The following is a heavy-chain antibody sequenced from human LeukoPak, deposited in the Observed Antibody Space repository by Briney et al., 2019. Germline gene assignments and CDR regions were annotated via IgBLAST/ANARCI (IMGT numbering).Heavy chain of an antibody. CDR2: ITGNGDST. CDR3: VKDLSSVGSGWYGGDY. CDR1: GFTFSTYA. V-gene: IGHV3-64D*09. Sequence: GGSLRLSCSASGFTFSTYAMHWARQAPRKGLEYVADITGNGDSTYYADSVKGRFTISRDNSKNTLYLQMSSLRVEDTAVYYCVKDLSSVGSGWYGGDYWGQGTLVTVSS. D-gene: IGHD6-19*01. J-gene: IGHJ4*02.